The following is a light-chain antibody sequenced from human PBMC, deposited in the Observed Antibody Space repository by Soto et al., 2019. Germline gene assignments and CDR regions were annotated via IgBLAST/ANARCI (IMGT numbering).Light chain of an antibody. V-gene: IGLV2-14*03. CDR3: SSYTPTRSYV. J-gene: IGLJ1*01. Sequence: QSVLTQPASVSGSPGQSITISCTGTSSDIGGYNYVSWYQQHPGKAPRLMIYDVSTRPSGFSNRFSGSKSGNTASLTISGLQADDEADYYCSSYTPTRSYVFGTGTKVTVL. CDR2: DVS. CDR1: SSDIGGYNY.